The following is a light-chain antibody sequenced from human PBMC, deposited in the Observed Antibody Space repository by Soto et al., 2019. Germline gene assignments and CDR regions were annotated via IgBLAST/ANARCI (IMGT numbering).Light chain of an antibody. CDR2: GAS. CDR1: QSVSSN. Sequence: EIVMTQSPATLSVSRGERATLSCRASQSVSSNLAWYQQIPGQAPRLLIYGASTRATGIPARFSGSGSGTEFTLTISSLQSEDFAVYYCQQYNNWPPYTFGQGTKLEIK. CDR3: QQYNNWPPYT. J-gene: IGKJ2*01. V-gene: IGKV3-15*01.